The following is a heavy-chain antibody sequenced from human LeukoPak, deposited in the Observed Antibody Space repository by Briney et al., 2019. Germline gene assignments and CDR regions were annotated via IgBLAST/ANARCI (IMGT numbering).Heavy chain of an antibody. Sequence: ASVKVSCKASGYTFTDYYMHWVRQATGQGLEWMGWMNPNSGNTGYAQKFQGRVTMTRNTSISTAYMELSSLRSEDTAVYYCARPIYCSSTSCYNGMDVWGQGTTVTVSS. CDR3: ARPIYCSSTSCYNGMDV. CDR1: GYTFTDYY. J-gene: IGHJ6*02. V-gene: IGHV1-8*02. CDR2: MNPNSGNT. D-gene: IGHD2-2*02.